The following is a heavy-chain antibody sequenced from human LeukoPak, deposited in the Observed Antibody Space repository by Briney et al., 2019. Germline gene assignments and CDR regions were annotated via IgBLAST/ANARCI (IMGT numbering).Heavy chain of an antibody. D-gene: IGHD5-12*01. V-gene: IGHV6-1*01. Sequence: SQTLSLTCAISGDSVSSNSAAWNWIRQSPSRGLEWLGRTYYRSKWFNDYPLSMKGRITINTDTSKNHFSLQLKSVTPEDTAVYYCVRDSGYGLDAFDIWGQGTKVTVSS. CDR1: GDSVSSNSAA. CDR3: VRDSGYGLDAFDI. J-gene: IGHJ3*02. CDR2: TYYRSKWFN.